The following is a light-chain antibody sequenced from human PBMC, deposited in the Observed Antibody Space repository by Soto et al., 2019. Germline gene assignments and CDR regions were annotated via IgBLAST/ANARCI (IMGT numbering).Light chain of an antibody. Sequence: DIQMTQSPSSLSSSVVDRVTITCRASQSISIYLNWYQQKPGKAPELLIYAASTLQSGVPSRFSGSGSGTDFTLTISCLQSEDFATYYCQQYYSFPPNFGPGTKVDIK. V-gene: IGKV1-39*01. J-gene: IGKJ3*01. CDR1: QSISIY. CDR2: AAS. CDR3: QQYYSFPPN.